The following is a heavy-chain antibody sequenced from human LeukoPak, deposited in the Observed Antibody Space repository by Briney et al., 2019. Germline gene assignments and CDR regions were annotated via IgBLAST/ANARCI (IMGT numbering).Heavy chain of an antibody. CDR3: ARDYTGYFP. Sequence: QPGGSLRLSCEASGFTFSSYWMSWDRQAPGKGLEWVANIKTDGSEKYYVDSVKGRFTISRNNAKNSLYLQMNSLRAEDTAVYYCARDYTGYFPWGQGTLVIVSS. D-gene: IGHD3-9*01. J-gene: IGHJ5*02. CDR2: IKTDGSEK. CDR1: GFTFSSYW. V-gene: IGHV3-7*03.